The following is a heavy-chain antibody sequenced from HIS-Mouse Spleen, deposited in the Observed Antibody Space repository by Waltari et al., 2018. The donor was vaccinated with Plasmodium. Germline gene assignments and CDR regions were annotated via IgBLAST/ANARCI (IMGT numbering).Heavy chain of an antibody. J-gene: IGHJ4*02. CDR2: INHSGST. Sequence: QVQLPQWGAGLLKPSETLSLTCAVHGGSFSGSYWSWIRQPPGKGLEWIGEINHSGSTNYNPSLKSRVTISVDTSKNQFSLKLSSVTAADTAVYYCARGPGYSSGWYYFDYWGQGTLVTVSS. CDR3: ARGPGYSSGWYYFDY. D-gene: IGHD6-19*01. V-gene: IGHV4-34*01. CDR1: GGSFSGSY.